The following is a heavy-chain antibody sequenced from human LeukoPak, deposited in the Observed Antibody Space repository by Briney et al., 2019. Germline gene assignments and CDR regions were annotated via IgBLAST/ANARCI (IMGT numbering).Heavy chain of an antibody. V-gene: IGHV3-21*01. CDR3: ARDLATRQRTGLYDS. J-gene: IGHJ4*02. CDR2: ISSSSSYI. D-gene: IGHD3-16*02. CDR1: GFISISYT. Sequence: GGSLRLSCAASGFISISYTMNWVRQAPGKGLEWVSSISSSSSYIYYADSVKGRFTISRDNAKNSLFLQMNSLRAEDTAVYYCARDLATRQRTGLYDSWGQGALVTVSS.